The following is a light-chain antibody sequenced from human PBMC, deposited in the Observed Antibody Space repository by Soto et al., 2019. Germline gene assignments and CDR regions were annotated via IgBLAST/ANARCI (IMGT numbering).Light chain of an antibody. CDR2: NDS. J-gene: IGLJ3*02. CDR1: NIGTKS. CDR3: QVWDSSNDPSGV. Sequence: SYVLTQPPSGSVAPGTTARIPCVGSNIGTKSVNWYRQKPGQAPVLVICNDSVRPSGIPERFSGSNSGNTATLTISRVEAGDEADYYCQVWDSSNDPSGVFGGGTKLTVL. V-gene: IGLV3-21*04.